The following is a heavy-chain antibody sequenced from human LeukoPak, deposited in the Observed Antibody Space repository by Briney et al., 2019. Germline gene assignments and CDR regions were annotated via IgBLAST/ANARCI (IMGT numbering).Heavy chain of an antibody. Sequence: PGGSLRPSCAASGFSFRNRAMSWVRQAPGKGLEWISAINDNGGNTFYAGSVTGRFTISRDNSKNTLYLQMNSLRVEDTAVYYCVIDRPHFDYWGQGTLVIVFS. CDR1: GFSFRNRA. J-gene: IGHJ4*02. V-gene: IGHV3-23*01. CDR2: INDNGGNT. CDR3: VIDRPHFDY.